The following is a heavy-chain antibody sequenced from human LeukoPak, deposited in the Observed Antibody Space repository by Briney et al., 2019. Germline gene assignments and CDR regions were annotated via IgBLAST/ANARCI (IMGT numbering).Heavy chain of an antibody. V-gene: IGHV3-7*01. CDR2: IKQDGSEK. Sequence: GGSLRLSCAASGFTFSSYWMTWVRQAPGKGLEWVANIKQDGSEKYYVDSVRGRFTISRDNTKNSLYLQMNSLRAEDTAVYYCARDRRWTATTVTYFDYWGQGTLVTVSS. J-gene: IGHJ4*02. CDR1: GFTFSSYW. CDR3: ARDRRWTATTVTYFDY. D-gene: IGHD4-17*01.